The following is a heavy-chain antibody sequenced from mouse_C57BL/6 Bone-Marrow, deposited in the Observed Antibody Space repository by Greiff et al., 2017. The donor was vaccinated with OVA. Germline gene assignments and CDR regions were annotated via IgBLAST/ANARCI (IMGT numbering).Heavy chain of an antibody. V-gene: IGHV7-3*01. Sequence: EVKLVESGGGLVQPGGSLSLSCAASGFTFTDYYMSWVRQPPGKALEWLGFIRNKANGYTTEYSASVKGRFTISRDNSQSILYLQMNALRAEDSATYYCARGATVVAGDSPFDVWGTGTTVTVSS. J-gene: IGHJ1*03. CDR1: GFTFTDYY. CDR3: ARGATVVAGDSPFDV. CDR2: IRNKANGYTT. D-gene: IGHD1-1*01.